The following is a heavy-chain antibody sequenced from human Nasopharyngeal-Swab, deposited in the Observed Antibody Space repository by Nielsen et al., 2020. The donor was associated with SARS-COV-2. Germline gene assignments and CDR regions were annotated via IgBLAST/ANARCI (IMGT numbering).Heavy chain of an antibody. J-gene: IGHJ4*02. D-gene: IGHD6-19*01. Sequence: GESLKISCAASGFTFSSYAMSWVRQAPGKGLEWVSGISASGGSTYSADSVKGRFTIPRDNSKNTLYLQMNSLRADDTAVYYCAKTSARIGYSSGWGPDYWGQGTLVTVSS. CDR1: GFTFSSYA. CDR3: AKTSARIGYSSGWGPDY. V-gene: IGHV3-23*01. CDR2: ISASGGST.